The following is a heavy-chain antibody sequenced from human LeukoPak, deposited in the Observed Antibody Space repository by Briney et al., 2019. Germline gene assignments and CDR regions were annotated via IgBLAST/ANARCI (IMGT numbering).Heavy chain of an antibody. D-gene: IGHD2-15*01. V-gene: IGHV3-23*01. CDR2: ISGSGGST. Sequence: PGGSLRLSCADSGFTFSSYAMSWVRQAPGKGLEWVSAISGSGGSTYYADSVKGRFTISRDNSKNTLYLQMNSLRAEDTAVYYCATRIYGAKGWYFDLWGRGTLVTVSS. CDR3: ATRIYGAKGWYFDL. CDR1: GFTFSSYA. J-gene: IGHJ2*01.